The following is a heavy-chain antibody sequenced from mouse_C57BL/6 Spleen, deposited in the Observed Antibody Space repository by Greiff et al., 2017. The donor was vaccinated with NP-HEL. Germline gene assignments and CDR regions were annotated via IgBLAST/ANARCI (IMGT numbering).Heavy chain of an antibody. CDR3: AIITTRPFDV. J-gene: IGHJ1*03. V-gene: IGHV5-17*01. CDR2: ISSGSSTI. Sequence: EVKLVESGGGLVKPGGSLKLSCAASGFTFSDYGMHWVRQAPEKGLEWVAYISSGSSTIYYADTVKGRFTISRDNAKITLFLQMTSLRSENTAMYYWAIITTRPFDVWGTGTTVTVSS. D-gene: IGHD1-1*01. CDR1: GFTFSDYG.